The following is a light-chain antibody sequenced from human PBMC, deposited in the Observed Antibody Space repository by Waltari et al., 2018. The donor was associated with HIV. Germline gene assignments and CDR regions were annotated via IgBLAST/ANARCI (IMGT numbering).Light chain of an antibody. CDR3: QQSYSDPIT. CDR2: NLS. V-gene: IGKV1-39*01. J-gene: IGKJ5*01. Sequence: DINMTQSPSSLSASVGDRVTITCRASQTIGRSLNWYQQKPGKAPQLLIYNLSTLQTGVPSRCSGDASGTDFTLTISSLHLEDFATYFCQQSYSDPITFGQGTRLEIK. CDR1: QTIGRS.